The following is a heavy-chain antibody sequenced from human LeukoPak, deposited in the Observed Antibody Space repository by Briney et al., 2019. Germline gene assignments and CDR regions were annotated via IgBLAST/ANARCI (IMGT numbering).Heavy chain of an antibody. CDR1: GFSFGDYA. Sequence: GESLKISCISSGFSFGDYAMSWVRQAPGKGLEWVGFIRSKAYGATTEYAASVKGRFTISRDDSKSIAYLQMNSLKTEDTAVYYCTRDPYYYDSSGHEWFDPWGQGTLVTVSS. D-gene: IGHD3-22*01. CDR2: IRSKAYGATT. CDR3: TRDPYYYDSSGHEWFDP. J-gene: IGHJ5*02. V-gene: IGHV3-49*04.